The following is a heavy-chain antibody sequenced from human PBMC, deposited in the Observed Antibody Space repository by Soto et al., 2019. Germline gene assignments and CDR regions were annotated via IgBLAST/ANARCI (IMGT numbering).Heavy chain of an antibody. J-gene: IGHJ6*02. CDR2: IRSNAYGGTT. D-gene: IGHD2-2*01. CDR1: GFTFGDYA. Sequence: GGSLRLSCTASGFTFGDYAMSWFRQAPGKGLEWVGIIRSNAYGGTTEYAASVKSRFSISRDDSKPIPYLQMNSLETEDTAVEHCSRSVPAYYDYYYGMDVWGQGTTVTVSS. CDR3: SRSVPAYYDYYYGMDV. V-gene: IGHV3-49*03.